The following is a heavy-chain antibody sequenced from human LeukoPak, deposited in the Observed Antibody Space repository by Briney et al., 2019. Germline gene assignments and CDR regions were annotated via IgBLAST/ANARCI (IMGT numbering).Heavy chain of an antibody. CDR1: GFTFDDYA. CDR2: ISWNSGSI. V-gene: IGHV3-9*01. J-gene: IGHJ4*02. CDR3: VYGSGWGDPFDY. D-gene: IGHD6-19*01. Sequence: GGSLRLSCAASGFTFDDYAMHWVRQAPGKGLEWVSGISWNSGSIGYADSVKGRFTISRDNAKNSLYLQMNSLRAEDTALYYCVYGSGWGDPFDYWGQGTLVTVSS.